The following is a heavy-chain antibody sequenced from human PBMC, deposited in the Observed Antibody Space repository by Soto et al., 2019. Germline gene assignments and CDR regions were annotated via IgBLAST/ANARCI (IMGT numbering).Heavy chain of an antibody. V-gene: IGHV3-23*01. J-gene: IGHJ4*02. CDR1: GFTFSSYA. CDR2: ISGSGGST. CDR3: AKGSSGWYEYLCDY. D-gene: IGHD6-19*01. Sequence: EVQLLESGGGLVQPGGSPRLSCAASGFTFSSYAMSWVRQAPGKGLEWVSAISGSGGSTYYADSVKGRFTISRDNSKNTLYLQMNSLRAEDTAVYYCAKGSSGWYEYLCDYWGQGTLVTVSS.